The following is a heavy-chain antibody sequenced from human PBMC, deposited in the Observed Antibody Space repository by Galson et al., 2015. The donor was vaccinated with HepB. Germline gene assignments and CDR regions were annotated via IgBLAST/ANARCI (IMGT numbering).Heavy chain of an antibody. V-gene: IGHV3-23*01. J-gene: IGHJ4*02. D-gene: IGHD2/OR15-2a*01. CDR1: GFTFTSYG. CDR3: VRGTTAPDY. Sequence: SLRLSCAACGFTFTSYGMSWVRQAPGKGLECVSVISRGGDTSDYADSVKGWFTVSRDSSTNTLYLQMNGLRADDTAIYYCVRGTTAPDYWGQGTLVTVSS. CDR2: ISRGGDTS.